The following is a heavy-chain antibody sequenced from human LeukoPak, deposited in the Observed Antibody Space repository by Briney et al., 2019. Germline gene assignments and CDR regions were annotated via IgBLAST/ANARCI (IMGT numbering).Heavy chain of an antibody. CDR2: ISSSSSYI. CDR1: GFTFSSYG. D-gene: IGHD2-15*01. V-gene: IGHV3-21*01. J-gene: IGHJ3*02. Sequence: GGSLRLSCAASGFTFSSYGMNWVRQAPGKGLEWVSSISSSSSYIYYADSVKGRFTISRDNAKNSLYLQMNSLRAEDTAVYYCAAYCSGGSCYNDAFDIWGQGTMVTVSS. CDR3: AAYCSGGSCYNDAFDI.